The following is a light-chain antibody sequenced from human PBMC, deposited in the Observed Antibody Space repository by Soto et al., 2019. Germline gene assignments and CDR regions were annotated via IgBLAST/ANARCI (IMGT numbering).Light chain of an antibody. Sequence: DIQMTQSPSILSASVGDRVTITCRASQSIRSWLAWYQQKPGKAPKLLIYDAYSLESGVPSSFSGRRSGTEFTLTIAVLQPEDFATYYCQQYESYSPLTFGGGTKVEIK. J-gene: IGKJ4*01. CDR1: QSIRSW. V-gene: IGKV1-5*01. CDR2: DAY. CDR3: QQYESYSPLT.